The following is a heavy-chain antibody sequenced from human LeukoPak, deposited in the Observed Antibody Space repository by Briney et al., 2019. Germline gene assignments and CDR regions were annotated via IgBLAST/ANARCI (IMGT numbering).Heavy chain of an antibody. J-gene: IGHJ4*02. Sequence: ASVKVSCKASGYTFTGYYMHWVRQAPGQGLEWMGWINPNSGGTNYAQKFQGRVTMTRDTSISTAYMELSRLRSDDTAVYYCARLVEPQDYFDYWGQGTLVTVSS. CDR3: ARLVEPQDYFDY. CDR2: INPNSGGT. D-gene: IGHD2-15*01. V-gene: IGHV1-2*02. CDR1: GYTFTGYY.